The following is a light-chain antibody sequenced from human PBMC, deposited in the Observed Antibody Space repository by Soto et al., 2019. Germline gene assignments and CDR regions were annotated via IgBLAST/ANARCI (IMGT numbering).Light chain of an antibody. Sequence: QSALTQPASVSGSPGQSITISCTGTISDVGAYNYVSWYQQHQPGEAPKLIIYDVSHRPSGVSNRFSGSKSGNTASLTISGLQTEDEADYYCSSYTSATTYVFGTGTKLTVL. CDR3: SSYTSATTYV. J-gene: IGLJ1*01. V-gene: IGLV2-14*03. CDR1: ISDVGAYNY. CDR2: DVS.